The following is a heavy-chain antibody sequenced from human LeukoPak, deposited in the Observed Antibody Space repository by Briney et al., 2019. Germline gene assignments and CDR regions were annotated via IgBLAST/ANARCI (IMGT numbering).Heavy chain of an antibody. CDR2: IIPIFGTA. V-gene: IGHV1-69*13. CDR3: ASSDYGDLYYFDY. D-gene: IGHD4-17*01. CDR1: GGTFSSYA. Sequence: SVKVSCKASGGTFSSYAISWVRQAPGQGLEWMEGIIPIFGTANYAQKFQGRVTITADESTSTAYMELSSLRSEDTAVYYCASSDYGDLYYFDYWGQGTLVTVSS. J-gene: IGHJ4*02.